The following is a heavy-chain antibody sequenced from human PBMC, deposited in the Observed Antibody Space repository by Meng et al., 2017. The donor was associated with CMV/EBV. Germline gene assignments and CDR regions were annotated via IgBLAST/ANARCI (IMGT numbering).Heavy chain of an antibody. CDR1: GNTFTSYY. V-gene: IGHV1-46*01. CDR3: AREEGIAARSDWFDP. D-gene: IGHD6-6*01. Sequence: QGKLVQSGAEGKKPGASVKVSCKASGNTFTSYYMHWVRQAPGQGLEWMGIINPSGGSTSYAQKFQGRVTMTRDTSTSTVYMELSSLRSEDTAVYYCAREEGIAARSDWFDPWGQGTLVTVSS. CDR2: INPSGGST. J-gene: IGHJ5*02.